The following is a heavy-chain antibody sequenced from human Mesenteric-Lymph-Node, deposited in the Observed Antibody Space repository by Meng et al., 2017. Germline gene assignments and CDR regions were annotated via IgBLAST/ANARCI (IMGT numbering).Heavy chain of an antibody. J-gene: IGHJ3*02. Sequence: SETLSLTCAVYGGSFSGYYWSWIRQPPGKGLEWIGEINHSGSTNYNPSLKSRVTMSVDTSKNQFSLKLSSVTAADTAVYYCARALPTYYYGSGSYYVHSDAFDIWGQGTMVTVSS. CDR2: INHSGST. CDR1: GGSFSGYY. CDR3: ARALPTYYYGSGSYYVHSDAFDI. D-gene: IGHD3-10*01. V-gene: IGHV4-34*01.